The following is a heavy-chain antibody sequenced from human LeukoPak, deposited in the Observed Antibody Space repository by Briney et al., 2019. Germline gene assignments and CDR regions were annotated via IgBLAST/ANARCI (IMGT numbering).Heavy chain of an antibody. D-gene: IGHD6-19*01. V-gene: IGHV3-21*01. J-gene: IGHJ4*02. CDR1: GFTFSSYS. Sequence: GGSLRLSCAASGFTFSSYSMNWVRQAPGKGLEWVPSISSSSSYIYYGDSVKGRFTVSRDNAKNSLYLQMNSLRAEDTTLYYCARDLKAGYSSGWYGLGYWGQGTLVTVSS. CDR3: ARDLKAGYSSGWYGLGY. CDR2: ISSSSSYI.